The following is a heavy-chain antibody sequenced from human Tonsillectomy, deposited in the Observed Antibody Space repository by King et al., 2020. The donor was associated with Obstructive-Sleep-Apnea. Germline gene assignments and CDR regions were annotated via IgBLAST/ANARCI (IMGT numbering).Heavy chain of an antibody. CDR1: GFTFSSYA. V-gene: IGHV3-30-3*01. D-gene: IGHD1-26*01. CDR3: ARDQGQWELNKYF. Sequence: VQLVESGGGVVQPGRSLRLSCAASGFTFSSYAIHWVLQAPGKGLEWVALISYDGSNKYYADSVKGRFTISRDNSKNTLCLQMNSLTSEDSAVYYCARDQGQWELNKYFWGQGTLVTVSS. CDR2: ISYDGSNK. J-gene: IGHJ4*02.